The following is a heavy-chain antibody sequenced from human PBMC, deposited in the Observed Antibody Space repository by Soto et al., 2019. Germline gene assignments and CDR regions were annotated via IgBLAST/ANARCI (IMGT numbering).Heavy chain of an antibody. D-gene: IGHD5-18*01. CDR1: GFTFSSSA. CDR3: ARCTVDTIVTNGWYHYLDP. CDR2: VSGSGGTT. Sequence: EVQLLDSGGGLVQPGGSLRLSCAASGFTFSSSAMSWVRQAPGKGLEWVSAVSGSGGTTYYADSVRRRFTISRDNSKNTLYLQMNSLRDEDTAIYFYARCTVDTIVTNGWYHYLDPWGQGTLVTVSS. V-gene: IGHV3-23*01. J-gene: IGHJ5*02.